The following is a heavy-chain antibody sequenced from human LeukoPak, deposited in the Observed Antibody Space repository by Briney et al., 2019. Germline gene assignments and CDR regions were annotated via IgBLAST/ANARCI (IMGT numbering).Heavy chain of an antibody. CDR1: GFTFSHFW. D-gene: IGHD2-15*01. V-gene: IGHV3-7*01. Sequence: GGSLRLSCAASGFTFSHFWMSWVRQAPGKGLEWVAYIKKTGSETYYVDSVKGRFTITRDNTSNSLFPQMYSLRAEDTAVYFCAREDGYCSGGNCYSYFDSWGQGTLVTVSS. CDR3: AREDGYCSGGNCYSYFDS. J-gene: IGHJ4*02. CDR2: IKKTGSET.